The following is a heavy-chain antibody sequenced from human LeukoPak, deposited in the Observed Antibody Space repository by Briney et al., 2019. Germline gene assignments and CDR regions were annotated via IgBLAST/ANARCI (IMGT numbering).Heavy chain of an antibody. CDR1: GGSISSSSYY. CDR2: IYYSGTT. D-gene: IGHD1-1*01. J-gene: IGHJ4*02. CDR3: ARLEGIIYFDY. V-gene: IGHV4-39*01. Sequence: SETLSLTCTVSGGSISSSSYYWGWIRQPPGKGLEGIVSIYYSGTTYYSPSLKSRITISVDTSKNQFSLKLSSVTAAETAVYYCARLEGIIYFDYWGQGTLVTVSS.